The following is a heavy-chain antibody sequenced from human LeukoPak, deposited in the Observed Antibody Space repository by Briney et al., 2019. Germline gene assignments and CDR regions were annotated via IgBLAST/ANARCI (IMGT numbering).Heavy chain of an antibody. D-gene: IGHD1-1*01. CDR3: ARDLDDGFFDY. V-gene: IGHV4-31*03. J-gene: IGHJ4*02. Sequence: TQTLSLTFTVSGDPISSGGYSWSSIRKPPGKGLEWLGYIYYNGSTYYHPSIKSRVTISVDTSKNEYSLKLSSVTAADTAVYYCARDLDDGFFDYWGQGTLVTVSS. CDR1: GDPISSGGYS. CDR2: IYYNGST.